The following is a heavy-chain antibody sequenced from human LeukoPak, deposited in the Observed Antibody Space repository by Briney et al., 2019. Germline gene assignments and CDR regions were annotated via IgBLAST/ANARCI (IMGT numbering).Heavy chain of an antibody. Sequence: GGSLRLSCAASGFPFNSYWMSWVRQAPEKGLEWLANIRQDGSDKQYVDSVKGRFTISRDNAKNSLYLQMNSLSAEVTAVYYCARHSRGSSIDDWGQGTLVTVSS. CDR1: GFPFNSYW. CDR2: IRQDGSDK. V-gene: IGHV3-7*01. J-gene: IGHJ4*02. D-gene: IGHD2-15*01. CDR3: ARHSRGSSIDD.